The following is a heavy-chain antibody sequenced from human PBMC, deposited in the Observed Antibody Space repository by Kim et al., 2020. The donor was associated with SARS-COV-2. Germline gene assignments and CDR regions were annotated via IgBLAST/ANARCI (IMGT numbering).Heavy chain of an antibody. V-gene: IGHV4-59*13. J-gene: IGHJ6*01. Sequence: SETLSLTCTVSDGSISGYYWSWIRQSPGKGLEWIGDIYDSGSTNYNLSLKSRVSISVETSKNQFSLRLSSVIAADTAVYYCARARESSGWYKYYAMDVWG. CDR1: DGSISGYY. CDR2: IYDSGST. D-gene: IGHD6-19*01. CDR3: ARARESSGWYKYYAMDV.